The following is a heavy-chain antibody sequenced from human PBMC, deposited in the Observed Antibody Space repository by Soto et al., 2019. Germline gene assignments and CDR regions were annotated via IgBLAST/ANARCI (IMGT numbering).Heavy chain of an antibody. CDR3: AKDFLWFGELLSGFDY. J-gene: IGHJ4*02. Sequence: GESLKISFAASGFTFSSYAMSWVRQAPGKGLEWVSAISGSGGSTYYADSVKGRFTISRDNSKNTLYLQMNSLRAEDTAVYYCAKDFLWFGELLSGFDYWGQGTLVTVSS. CDR1: GFTFSSYA. V-gene: IGHV3-23*01. D-gene: IGHD3-10*01. CDR2: ISGSGGST.